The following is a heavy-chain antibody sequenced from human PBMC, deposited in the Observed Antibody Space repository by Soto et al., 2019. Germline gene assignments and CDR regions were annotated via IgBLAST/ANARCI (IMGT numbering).Heavy chain of an antibody. CDR2: IYYSGST. J-gene: IGHJ4*02. CDR3: ATSTTVTTFDY. CDR1: GDSISSYY. V-gene: IGHV4-59*01. Sequence: SETLSLTCTVSGDSISSYYWSWIRQPPGRGLEWIGYIYYSGSTNYNPSLKSRVTISVDTSKNQFSLKLSSVTAADTAVYYCATSTTVTTFDYWGQGTLVTVSS. D-gene: IGHD4-17*01.